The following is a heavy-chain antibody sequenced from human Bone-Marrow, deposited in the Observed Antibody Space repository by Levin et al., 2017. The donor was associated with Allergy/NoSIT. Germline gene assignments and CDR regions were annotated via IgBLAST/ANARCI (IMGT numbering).Heavy chain of an antibody. CDR2: ITSSGTYI. V-gene: IGHV3-21*01. CDR1: GFTFKTYA. D-gene: IGHD5-12*01. CDR3: ARGLEYSGLP. Sequence: SCAASGFTFKTYAMNWVRQAPGKGLDWVSSITSSGTYIYYADSVKGRFTISRDNAKNSLFLQMNSLTAADTAVYYCARGLEYSGLPWGQGTLVTVSS. J-gene: IGHJ5*02.